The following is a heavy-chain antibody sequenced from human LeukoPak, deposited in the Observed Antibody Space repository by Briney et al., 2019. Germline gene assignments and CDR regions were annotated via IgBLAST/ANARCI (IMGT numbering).Heavy chain of an antibody. CDR2: IYYSGST. CDR1: GGSISSGGYY. J-gene: IGHJ4*02. V-gene: IGHV4-61*08. CDR3: ARDRPGGSSLDY. Sequence: SETLSLTCTVSGGSISSGGYYWSWIRQPPGKGLEWIGYIYYSGSTNYNPSLKSRVTISVDTSKNQFSLKLSSVTAADTAVYYCARDRPGGSSLDYWGQGILVTVSS. D-gene: IGHD6-13*01.